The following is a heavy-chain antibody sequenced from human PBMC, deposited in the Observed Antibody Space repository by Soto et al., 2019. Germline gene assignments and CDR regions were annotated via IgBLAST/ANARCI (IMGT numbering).Heavy chain of an antibody. Sequence: EVQLLESGGGLVQPGGSLRLSCAASGFDFNSYAMNWVRQAPGKGLEWLSAITSGGSTYYAGPLRGRFTISRDNSRNTVFLQMDNLRDDDTAVYYCATELRYLDCFARRDYWGQGTLVTVSS. V-gene: IGHV3-23*01. CDR1: GFDFNSYA. CDR3: ATELRYLDCFARRDY. J-gene: IGHJ4*02. CDR2: ITSGGST. D-gene: IGHD3-3*01.